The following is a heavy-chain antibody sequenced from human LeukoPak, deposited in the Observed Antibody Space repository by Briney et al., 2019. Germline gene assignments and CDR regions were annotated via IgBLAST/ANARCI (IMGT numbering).Heavy chain of an antibody. V-gene: IGHV3-30-3*01. CDR3: AKRIAVAGFRYYYYYMDV. Sequence: GGSLRLSCEGSGFTFSINAMHWVRQAPGKGLEWLAVISYDGTKQYFADSVKGRFTISRDNSKNTLYLQMNSLRAEDTAVYYCAKRIAVAGFRYYYYYMDVWGKGTTVTVSS. CDR1: GFTFSINA. CDR2: ISYDGTKQ. J-gene: IGHJ6*03. D-gene: IGHD6-19*01.